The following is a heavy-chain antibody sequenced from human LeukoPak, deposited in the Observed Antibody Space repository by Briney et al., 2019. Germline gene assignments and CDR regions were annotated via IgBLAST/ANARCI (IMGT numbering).Heavy chain of an antibody. CDR2: IYHSGST. CDR3: ARVRGYCSSTICYRYYFHY. V-gene: IGHV4-38-2*02. CDR1: GYSISSGYY. D-gene: IGHD2-2*01. J-gene: IGHJ4*02. Sequence: PSETLSLTCTVSGYSISSGYYWGWIRQPPGKGLEWIGTIYHSGSTYYNPSLKSRVTISVDTSKNQFSLKLTSVTAADTAVYYCARVRGYCSSTICYRYYFHYWGQGTLVTVSS.